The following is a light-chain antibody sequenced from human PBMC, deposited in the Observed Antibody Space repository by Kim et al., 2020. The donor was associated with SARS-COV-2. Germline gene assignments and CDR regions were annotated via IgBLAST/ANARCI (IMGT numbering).Light chain of an antibody. J-gene: IGLJ1*01. CDR1: YIGTKI. CDR3: QVGDSGGDHQV. CDR2: YDN. V-gene: IGLV3-21*04. Sequence: APGKRARLTGGGEYIGTKIVNRYQQEPGQAPVLLIYYDNDRPSGIPERFSGSNSGNTATLTISRVEAGDEADYYCQVGDSGGDHQVFGTGTKVTVL.